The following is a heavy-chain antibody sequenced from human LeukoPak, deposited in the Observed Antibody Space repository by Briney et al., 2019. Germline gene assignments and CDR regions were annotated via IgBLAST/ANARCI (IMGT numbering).Heavy chain of an antibody. CDR2: IYYSGST. J-gene: IGHJ5*02. D-gene: IGHD2-2*01. V-gene: IGHV4-59*11. Sequence: SETLSLTCTVSAGSISSRYWSWIRQPPGKGLEWIGYIYYSGSTNYNPSLKSRVTISVDTSRNQFSLQLSSVTAADTAVYYCARLPSSTSPFDPWGQGTLVTVSS. CDR3: ARLPSSTSPFDP. CDR1: AGSISSRY.